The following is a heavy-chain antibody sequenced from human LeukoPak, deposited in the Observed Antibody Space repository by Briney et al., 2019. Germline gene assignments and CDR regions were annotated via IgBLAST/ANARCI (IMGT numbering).Heavy chain of an antibody. J-gene: IGHJ4*02. CDR1: GGSISSYS. V-gene: IGHV4-30-2*01. Sequence: SETLSLTCTVSGGSISSYSWSWIRQPPGKGLEWIGYIYHSGSTYYNPSLKSRVTISVDRSKNQFSLKLSSVTAADTAVYYCARAPDYGGNGGLFDYWGQGTLVTVSS. CDR3: ARAPDYGGNGGLFDY. CDR2: IYHSGST. D-gene: IGHD4-23*01.